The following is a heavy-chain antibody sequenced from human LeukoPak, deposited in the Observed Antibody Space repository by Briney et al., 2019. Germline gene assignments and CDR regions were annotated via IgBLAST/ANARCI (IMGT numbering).Heavy chain of an antibody. CDR2: ISSGSSYI. D-gene: IGHD2-15*01. CDR3: TTDPRCGGGSCYSFDY. CDR1: GFTFSSYT. J-gene: IGHJ4*02. Sequence: GGSLRLSCAASGFTFSSYTMNWVRQAPGKGLEWVSIISSGSSYIHYADSVKGRFTISRDDSKNTLYLQMNSLKTEDTAVYYCTTDPRCGGGSCYSFDYWGQGTLVTVSS. V-gene: IGHV3-21*03.